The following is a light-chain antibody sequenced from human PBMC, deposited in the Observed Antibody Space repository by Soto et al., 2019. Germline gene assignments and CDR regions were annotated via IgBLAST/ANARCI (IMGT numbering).Light chain of an antibody. CDR3: QQRQYWPPIT. CDR1: QSVGRNF. J-gene: IGKJ5*01. V-gene: IGKV3D-20*02. CDR2: RAS. Sequence: EIVLTQSPGTLSLSPGERATLSCRASQSVGRNFLAWYQQKPGQAPRLLIYRASNRATGIPDRVSGSGSGTDFTLAIYRLEPEDIAVYYCQQRQYWPPITFGQGTRLE.